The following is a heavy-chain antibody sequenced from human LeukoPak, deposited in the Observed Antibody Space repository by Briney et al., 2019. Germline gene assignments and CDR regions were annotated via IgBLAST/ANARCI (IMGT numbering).Heavy chain of an antibody. CDR2: VNPNSGGT. CDR1: GYTFTGNN. Sequence: GASVKVSCKASGYTFTGNNIHWVRQAPGQGLEWMGWVNPNSGGTNYAQKFQGRVTMTRDTSISTAYMELSRLRSDDTAVYYCARELNYDSSGYYFDYWGQGTLVTVSS. CDR3: ARELNYDSSGYYFDY. J-gene: IGHJ4*02. V-gene: IGHV1-2*02. D-gene: IGHD3-22*01.